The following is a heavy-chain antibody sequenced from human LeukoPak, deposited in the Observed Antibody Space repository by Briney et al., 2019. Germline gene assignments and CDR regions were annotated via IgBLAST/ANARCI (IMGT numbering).Heavy chain of an antibody. V-gene: IGHV3-49*04. Sequence: PGRSLRLSCTASGFTFGDYAMSWVRQAPGKGQEWVGFIRSKAYGGTTEYAASVKGRFPISRDDSKSIAYLQMNSLKTEDTAVYYCTRDEHDYGDRYCDYWGQGTLVTVSS. D-gene: IGHD4-17*01. CDR2: IRSKAYGGTT. CDR1: GFTFGDYA. J-gene: IGHJ4*02. CDR3: TRDEHDYGDRYCDY.